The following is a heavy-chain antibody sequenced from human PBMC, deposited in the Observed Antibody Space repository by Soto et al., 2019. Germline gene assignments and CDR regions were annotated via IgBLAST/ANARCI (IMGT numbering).Heavy chain of an antibody. Sequence: GGSLRLSCAASGFTFSDHYMDWVRQAPGKGLEWVGRIRNKPNSYSTEYAASVKGRFSISRDDSKNSLYLQMDSLKTEDTAVYYCALKYSSSWYASPNDAFDIWGQGTMVTVSS. CDR2: IRNKPNSYST. J-gene: IGHJ3*02. V-gene: IGHV3-72*01. CDR1: GFTFSDHY. CDR3: ALKYSSSWYASPNDAFDI. D-gene: IGHD6-13*01.